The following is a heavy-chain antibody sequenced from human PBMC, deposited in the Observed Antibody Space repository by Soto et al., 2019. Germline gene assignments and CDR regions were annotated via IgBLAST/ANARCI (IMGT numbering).Heavy chain of an antibody. J-gene: IGHJ4*02. CDR2: INPDGSTT. D-gene: IGHD6-19*01. Sequence: EVQLVESGGDLVQPGGSLRLSCAASGFTFTNYWMHCVRQAPGRGLLWISRINPDGSTTFYADSVKGRFTISRDNAKNTLYLQMNSLRGEDTAVYYCASLPQDVSPVPGNEGPDYWGQGTLVTVSS. CDR1: GFTFTNYW. V-gene: IGHV3-74*01. CDR3: ASLPQDVSPVPGNEGPDY.